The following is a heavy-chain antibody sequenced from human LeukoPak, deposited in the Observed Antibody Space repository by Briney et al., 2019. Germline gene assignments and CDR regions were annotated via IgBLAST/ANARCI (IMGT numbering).Heavy chain of an antibody. CDR3: AREETGYYYGSGSEGNWFDP. Sequence: ASVKVSCKASGYTFTSYGISCVRQAPGQGLEWMGWISAYNGNTNYAQKLQGRVTMTTDTSTSTAYMELRSLRSDDTAVYYCAREETGYYYGSGSEGNWFDPWGQGTLVTVSS. V-gene: IGHV1-18*01. D-gene: IGHD3-10*01. CDR2: ISAYNGNT. J-gene: IGHJ5*02. CDR1: GYTFTSYG.